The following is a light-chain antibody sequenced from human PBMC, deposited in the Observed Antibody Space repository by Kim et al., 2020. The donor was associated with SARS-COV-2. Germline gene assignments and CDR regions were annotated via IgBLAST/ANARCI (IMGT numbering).Light chain of an antibody. CDR3: QTWGTVV. CDR1: SGHSVYA. J-gene: IGLJ2*01. Sequence: LGASVKLTCTLSSGHSVYASAWHQQQPEKGPRYLMKLNSDGSHSKGDGIPDRFSGSSSGAERYLTISSLQSEDEADYYCQTWGTVVFGGGTQLTVL. V-gene: IGLV4-69*01. CDR2: LNSDGSH.